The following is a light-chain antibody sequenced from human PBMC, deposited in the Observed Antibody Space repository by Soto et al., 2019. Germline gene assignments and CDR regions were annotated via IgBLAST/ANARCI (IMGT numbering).Light chain of an antibody. J-gene: IGKJ5*01. CDR1: QSVSGN. CDR3: QQYNNWPPMT. Sequence: EIVMTQSPATLSVSPGERASLSCRASQSVSGNLAWYQQKPGQAPRLLIYGASTRATGIAARFSGSGSGTQFPLTISSLPSEDFAVYYCQQYNNWPPMTFGQGTRLEIK. V-gene: IGKV3-15*01. CDR2: GAS.